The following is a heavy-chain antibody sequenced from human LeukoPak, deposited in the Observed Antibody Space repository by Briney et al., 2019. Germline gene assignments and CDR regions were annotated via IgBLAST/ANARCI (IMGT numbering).Heavy chain of an antibody. CDR2: INPNSGGT. D-gene: IGHD3-22*01. CDR1: GYTFTGYY. CDR3: ARVIPDYYDSSGYPLFFDY. V-gene: IGHV1-2*02. Sequence: ASVNVSCKASGYTFTGYYMHWVRQAPGQGLEWMGWINPNSGGTNYAQKFQGRVTLTRDTSINTAYMELSRLTSDDTAVYYCARVIPDYYDSSGYPLFFDYWGQGTLVTVSS. J-gene: IGHJ4*02.